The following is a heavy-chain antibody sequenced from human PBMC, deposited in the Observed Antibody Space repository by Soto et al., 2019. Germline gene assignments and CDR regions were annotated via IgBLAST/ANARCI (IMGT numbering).Heavy chain of an antibody. Sequence: GASVKVSCKASGGTFSSYTISWVRQAPGQGLEWMGRIIPIIGIANYAQKFQGRVTITRDTSASTAYMELSSLRSEDTAVYYCARDLQHNYYYGMDVWGQGTTVTVSS. CDR3: ARDLQHNYYYGMDV. V-gene: IGHV1-69*04. CDR2: IIPIIGIA. J-gene: IGHJ6*02. CDR1: GGTFSSYT. D-gene: IGHD1-1*01.